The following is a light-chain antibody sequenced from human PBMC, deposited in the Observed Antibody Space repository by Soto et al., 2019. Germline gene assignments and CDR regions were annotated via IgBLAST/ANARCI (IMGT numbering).Light chain of an antibody. J-gene: IGKJ1*01. CDR3: QEHNNWPPWT. CDR1: QSVSSN. Sequence: EIVMTQSPATLSVSPGERATLSCRASQSVSSNLAWYQQKPGQAPRLLMYGASTSATGIPDRFSGSGSGTEFTLTISSLQSKDVAVYDYQEHNNWPPWTFGQGTKVEIK. V-gene: IGKV3-15*01. CDR2: GAS.